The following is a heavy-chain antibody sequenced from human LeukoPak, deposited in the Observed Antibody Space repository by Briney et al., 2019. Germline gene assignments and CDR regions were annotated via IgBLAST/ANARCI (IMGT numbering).Heavy chain of an antibody. Sequence: SETLSLTCTVSGGSISSSIYYWGWIRQPPGKGLEWIGSISYTGSTYYNPSLKSRVTISVDTSKNQFSLKLSSVTAADTAVYYCAADYSGNYHVEFDFWGQGTLVTVSS. CDR1: GGSISSSIYY. CDR2: ISYTGST. CDR3: AADYSGNYHVEFDF. J-gene: IGHJ4*02. V-gene: IGHV4-39*07. D-gene: IGHD1-26*01.